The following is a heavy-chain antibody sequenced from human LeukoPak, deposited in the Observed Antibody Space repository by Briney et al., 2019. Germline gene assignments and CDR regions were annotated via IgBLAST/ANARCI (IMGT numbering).Heavy chain of an antibody. Sequence: ASVKVSCKASGYTFTSYDIHWVRQATGQGLEWMGWMNPNSGNTGYAQKFQGRVTMTRNTSISTAYRELSSLRSEDTAVYYCARKYDDSSGYYYVSYYYYYGMDVWGQGTTVTVSS. J-gene: IGHJ6*02. CDR2: MNPNSGNT. D-gene: IGHD3-22*01. CDR1: GYTFTSYD. CDR3: ARKYDDSSGYYYVSYYYYYGMDV. V-gene: IGHV1-8*01.